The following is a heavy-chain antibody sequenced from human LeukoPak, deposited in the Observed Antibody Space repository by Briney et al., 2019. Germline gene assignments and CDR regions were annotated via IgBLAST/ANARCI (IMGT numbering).Heavy chain of an antibody. CDR3: ASLSEDY. D-gene: IGHD2/OR15-2a*01. Sequence: GGSLRLSCATSGFTFSNYWMTWVRQAPGKGLEWVANIKQDGSEKYYVDSVKGRFTISRDNAKNSLYLQMNSLRAEDTAVYYCASLSEDYWGQGTLVTVSS. J-gene: IGHJ4*02. V-gene: IGHV3-7*03. CDR1: GFTFSNYW. CDR2: IKQDGSEK.